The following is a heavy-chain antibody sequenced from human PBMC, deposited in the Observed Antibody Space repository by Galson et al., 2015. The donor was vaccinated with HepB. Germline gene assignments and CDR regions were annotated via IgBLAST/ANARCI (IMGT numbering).Heavy chain of an antibody. V-gene: IGHV1-18*01. CDR2: ISGHNGDT. J-gene: IGHJ4*02. CDR3: ARDFIAAVGRSGRYPRGLGF. Sequence: SVKVSCKASGYTLTTYGTSWVRQAPGQGVEWMGWISGHNGDTKYAQKFQDRITMTTDTSTSTAYMELRSLRSDDTAMYYCARDFIAAVGRSGRYPRGLGFWGQGSLVTVSS. CDR1: GYTLTTYG. D-gene: IGHD6-19*01.